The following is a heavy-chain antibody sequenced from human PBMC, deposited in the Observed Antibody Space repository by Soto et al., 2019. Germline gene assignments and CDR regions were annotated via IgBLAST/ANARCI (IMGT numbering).Heavy chain of an antibody. CDR3: AAFWSGSVGYYYYGMDV. CDR1: GGTFSSYA. Sequence: SVKVSCKASGGTFSSYAISRVRQAPGQGLEWMGGIIPIFGTANYAQKFQGRVTITADESTSTAYMELSSLRSEDTAVYYCAAFWSGSVGYYYYGMDVWGQGTTVTVSS. V-gene: IGHV1-69*13. D-gene: IGHD3-3*01. J-gene: IGHJ6*02. CDR2: IIPIFGTA.